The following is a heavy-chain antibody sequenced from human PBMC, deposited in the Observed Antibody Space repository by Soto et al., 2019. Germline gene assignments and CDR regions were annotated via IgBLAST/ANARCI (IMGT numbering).Heavy chain of an antibody. CDR1: GGTFSSYS. V-gene: IGHV1-69*13. D-gene: IGHD1-26*01. Sequence: SVKVSCKASGGTFSSYSLTLVRQAPAQGLEWMGGIIPIFGTANYAQKFQRRVTITADESTSTAYMELSSLRSEDTDVYYCASSFSGSYSVYYYGMDVWGQGTTVTVSS. CDR2: IIPIFGTA. J-gene: IGHJ6*02. CDR3: ASSFSGSYSVYYYGMDV.